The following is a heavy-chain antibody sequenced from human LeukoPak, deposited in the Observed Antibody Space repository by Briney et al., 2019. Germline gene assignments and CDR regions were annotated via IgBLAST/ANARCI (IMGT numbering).Heavy chain of an antibody. D-gene: IGHD3-10*01. Sequence: PSETLSLTCTVSGGSISSYYWSWIRQPAGKGLEWIGRIYTSGSTNYNPSLKSRVTMSVDTSKNQFSLKLSSVTAADTAVYYCARGRGEQLWFGMRPAFDIWGQGTMVTVSS. V-gene: IGHV4-4*07. CDR1: GGSISSYY. CDR2: IYTSGST. CDR3: ARGRGEQLWFGMRPAFDI. J-gene: IGHJ3*02.